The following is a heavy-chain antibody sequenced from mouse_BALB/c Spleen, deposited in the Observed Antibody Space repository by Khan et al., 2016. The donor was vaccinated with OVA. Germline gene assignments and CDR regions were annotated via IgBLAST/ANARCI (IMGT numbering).Heavy chain of an antibody. Sequence: QVQLKESGPGLVAPSQSLSITCTVSGFSLSRYNVNWVRQPPGKGLEWLGMIWGGGSTDNNSGFKSSLTTSNDNSKSKVFLKMNSLQTDDTAMYYCGRDYYWYGGYCAMDYWGQGTSVTVSS. CDR2: IWGGGST. J-gene: IGHJ4*01. CDR1: GFSLSRYN. D-gene: IGHD2-14*01. V-gene: IGHV2-6-4*01. CDR3: GRDYYWYGGYCAMDY.